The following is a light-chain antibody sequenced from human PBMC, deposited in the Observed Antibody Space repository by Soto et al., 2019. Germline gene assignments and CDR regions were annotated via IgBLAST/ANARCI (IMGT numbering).Light chain of an antibody. CDR3: HQFYTYPRT. J-gene: IGKJ1*01. V-gene: IGKV1-9*01. CDR2: GVS. Sequence: IQLTQSPSSLSASDGDRVTITSRASQGVRSYLAWFQQRPGKAPKLLIFGVSTLQSGVPARFSGGGFWTDFTLTITSLQPEDFATDYWHQFYTYPRTFGQGPNVQI. CDR1: QGVRSY.